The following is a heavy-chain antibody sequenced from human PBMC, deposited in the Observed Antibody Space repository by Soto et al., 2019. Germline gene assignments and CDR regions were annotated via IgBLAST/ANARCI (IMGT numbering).Heavy chain of an antibody. CDR2: IWYDGSNK. J-gene: IGHJ4*02. CDR1: GFTFSSYG. V-gene: IGHV3-33*01. Sequence: GGSLRLSCAASGFTFSSYGMHWVRQAPGKGLEWVAVIWYDGSNKYYADSVKGRFTISRDNSKNTLYLQMNSLRAEDTAVYYCARVFSSSCLDYWGQGTLVTVSS. CDR3: ARVFSSSCLDY. D-gene: IGHD6-13*01.